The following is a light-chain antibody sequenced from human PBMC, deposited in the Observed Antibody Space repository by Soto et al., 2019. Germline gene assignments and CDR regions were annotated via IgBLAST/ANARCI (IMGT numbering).Light chain of an antibody. CDR3: QQSYSTPYT. J-gene: IGKJ2*01. CDR2: IAS. Sequence: DIHITQSPSSLSSSVGDRVTITCLSSQSISNYLNWYQQKPGKAPNLLIYIASNLHSGVPSRFSGSGSGTDFTLTISSLQPEDFATYYCQQSYSTPYTFGQGTKVDIX. V-gene: IGKV1-39*01. CDR1: QSISNY.